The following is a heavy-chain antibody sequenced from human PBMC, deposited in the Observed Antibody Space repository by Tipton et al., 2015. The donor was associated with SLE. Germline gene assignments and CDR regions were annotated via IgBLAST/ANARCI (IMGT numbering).Heavy chain of an antibody. CDR2: VYDNGDT. CDR3: ARMEGMITYGGIAGL. V-gene: IGHV4-39*01. J-gene: IGHJ4*02. D-gene: IGHD3-16*01. Sequence: TLSLTCTVSGGSLNSRFSFWGWIRQSPGRGLEWIGSVYDNGDTYYNPSLKSRVTISLDTSKNQFSLRLNSVTATDTAVYYCARMEGMITYGGIAGLWGQGTVVTVSS. CDR1: GGSLNSRFSF.